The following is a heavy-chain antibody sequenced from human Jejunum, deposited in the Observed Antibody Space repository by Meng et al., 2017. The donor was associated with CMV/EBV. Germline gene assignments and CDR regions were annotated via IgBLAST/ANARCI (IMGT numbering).Heavy chain of an antibody. CDR2: IYWDDDK. Sequence: QITLKESGPTLVKPTQTLTLTCTFSGFSLSTVGGGVGWIRQPPGKALAWLALIYWDDDKHSTPSLTSRVSITKDTSKNLVVLIMSKMDPVETGTYYCAYRRGGGSGWNWFGPWGQGTLVTVSS. CDR1: GFSLSTVGGG. CDR3: AYRRGGGSGWNWFGP. J-gene: IGHJ5*02. D-gene: IGHD6-19*01. V-gene: IGHV2-5*02.